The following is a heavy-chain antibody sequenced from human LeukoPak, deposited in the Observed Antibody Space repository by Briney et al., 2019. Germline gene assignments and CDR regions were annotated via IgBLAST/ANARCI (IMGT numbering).Heavy chain of an antibody. CDR1: GFTFTTYW. CDR2: IKEDGSEK. Sequence: GESLRLSCAASGFTFTTYWMSWVRQLPGKGLEWVANIKEDGSEKYYVDSVKGRFTISRDNAKNSLYLQMNSLRAEDTAVYYCARGGSRGSSATLLLDYWGQGTLVTVSS. J-gene: IGHJ4*02. CDR3: ARGGSRGSSATLLLDY. D-gene: IGHD6-6*01. V-gene: IGHV3-7*01.